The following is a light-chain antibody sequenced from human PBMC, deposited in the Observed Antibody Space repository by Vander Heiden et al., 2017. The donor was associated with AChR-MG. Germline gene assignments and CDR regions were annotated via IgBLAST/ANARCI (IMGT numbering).Light chain of an antibody. J-gene: IGKJ4*01. CDR3: QQSYSTPLT. Sequence: IQMTHSPPSLSASVGDRVTITCRASQSISSYLNWYQQKPGKAPKLLIYAASSLESGVPSRFSGSGSGTEFTLTISSLQPEDFATYYCQQSYSTPLTFGGGTKVEIK. CDR1: QSISSY. CDR2: AAS. V-gene: IGKV1-39*01.